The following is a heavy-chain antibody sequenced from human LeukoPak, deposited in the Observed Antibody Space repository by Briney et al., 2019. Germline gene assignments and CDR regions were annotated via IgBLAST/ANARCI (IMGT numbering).Heavy chain of an antibody. CDR3: ARSPNQPLDAFDI. Sequence: ASVKLSCKASGYTFISHGISWVRQAPGQGLEWMGWISSYNGNTNYAQKLQGRVTLTTDTSTSTAYMELRSLRSDDTAVYYCARSPNQPLDAFDIWGQGTMVIVSS. J-gene: IGHJ3*02. CDR1: GYTFISHG. CDR2: ISSYNGNT. D-gene: IGHD2-2*01. V-gene: IGHV1-18*01.